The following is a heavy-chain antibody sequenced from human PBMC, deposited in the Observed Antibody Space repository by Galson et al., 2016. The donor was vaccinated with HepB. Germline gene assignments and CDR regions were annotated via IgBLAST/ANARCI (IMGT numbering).Heavy chain of an antibody. CDR3: AKEQPLHLRGFGDSIPKYHHGMDV. CDR1: GFTFSDYA. D-gene: IGHD3-10*01. CDR2: IGAYKGNT. J-gene: IGHJ6*02. V-gene: IGHV1-18*01. Sequence: SVKVSCKASGFTFSDYAIRWVRQAPGQGLEWMGWIGAYKGNTKYSQKLQGRVTMTADQSASTAYRELRSVRTDDTAVYYCAKEQPLHLRGFGDSIPKYHHGMDVWGQGTTDTVSS.